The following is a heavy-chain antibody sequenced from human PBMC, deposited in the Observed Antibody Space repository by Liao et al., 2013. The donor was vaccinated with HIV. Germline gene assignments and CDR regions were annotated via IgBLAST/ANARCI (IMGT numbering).Heavy chain of an antibody. CDR3: ARGPSSWYGYFQH. Sequence: QVQLQQWGAGLLKPSETLSLTCAVYGGSFSGYYWSWIRQPPGKGLEWIGEINHSGSTNYNPSLKSRVTISVDTSKNQFSLKLSSVTAADTAVYYCARGPSSWYGYFQHWGQGTLVTGLL. J-gene: IGHJ1*01. CDR1: GGSFSGYY. V-gene: IGHV4-34*01. CDR2: INHSGST. D-gene: IGHD6-13*01.